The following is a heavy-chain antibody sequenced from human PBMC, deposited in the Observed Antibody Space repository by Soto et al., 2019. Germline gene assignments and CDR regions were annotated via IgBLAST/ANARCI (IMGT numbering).Heavy chain of an antibody. D-gene: IGHD3-22*01. CDR2: IRSKAYGGTT. CDR3: TRVPLSPAYYYDSSGYSRDDY. J-gene: IGHJ4*02. Sequence: PGGSLRLSCTASGFTVGDYAMSWFRQAPGKGLEWVGFIRSKAYGGTTEYAASVKGRFTISRDDSKSIAYLQMNSLKTEDTAVYYCTRVPLSPAYYYDSSGYSRDDYWGQGPLVPVSS. V-gene: IGHV3-49*03. CDR1: GFTVGDYA.